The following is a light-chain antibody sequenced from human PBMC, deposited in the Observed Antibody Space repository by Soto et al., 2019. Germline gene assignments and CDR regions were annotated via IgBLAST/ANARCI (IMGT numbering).Light chain of an antibody. V-gene: IGLV3-1*01. CDR2: EDK. CDR3: QTWDNSTVV. Sequence: SYELTQPPSVSVSPGQTARITCSGDKLGEKFACWYQQKPGQSPVVVIYEDKKRPSAIPERFTGSNSGNTANLTISGTEAMDEADYYCQTWDNSTVVFGGGTKLTVL. CDR1: KLGEKF. J-gene: IGLJ2*01.